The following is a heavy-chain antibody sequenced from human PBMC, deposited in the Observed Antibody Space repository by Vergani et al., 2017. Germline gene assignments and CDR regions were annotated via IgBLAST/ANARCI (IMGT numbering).Heavy chain of an antibody. D-gene: IGHD3-22*01. V-gene: IGHV3-30*02. Sequence: QVKRVESGGGVVQPGGSLRLSCIASRFNYRIYGMHWVRQAPVQGLECVAFILYDGTKSFYGDSVKGRFTISRDISQTTVFLQMNSLTADDSALYYCTKAGQYDSDNFHYSWGQRALVTVAS. CDR3: TKAGQYDSDNFHYS. CDR2: ILYDGTKS. CDR1: RFNYRIYG. J-gene: IGHJ1*01.